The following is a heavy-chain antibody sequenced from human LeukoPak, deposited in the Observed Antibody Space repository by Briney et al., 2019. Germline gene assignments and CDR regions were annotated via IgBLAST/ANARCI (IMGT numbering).Heavy chain of an antibody. CDR3: ARESDAYDI. J-gene: IGHJ3*02. CDR1: GYTFTNYA. Sequence: ASVEVSCKASGYTFTNYAITWVRQAPGQGLEWMGWISVYNGNTNYAQKLQGRVTMTTDTSTSIAYMELRSLRSDDTAVYYCARESDAYDIWGQGTMVSVSS. V-gene: IGHV1-18*01. CDR2: ISVYNGNT.